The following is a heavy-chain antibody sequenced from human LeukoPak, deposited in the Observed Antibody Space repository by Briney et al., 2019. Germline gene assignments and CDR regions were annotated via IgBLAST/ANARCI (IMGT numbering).Heavy chain of an antibody. Sequence: GASVKVSCKASGGTFSSYAISWVRQAPGQGLEWMGGIIPIFGTANYAQKFQGRVTITTDESTSTADMELSSLRSEDTAVYYCAKGYYYDSSGSQAPDAFDIWGQGTMVTVSS. CDR1: GGTFSSYA. J-gene: IGHJ3*02. CDR3: AKGYYYDSSGSQAPDAFDI. V-gene: IGHV1-69*05. D-gene: IGHD3-22*01. CDR2: IIPIFGTA.